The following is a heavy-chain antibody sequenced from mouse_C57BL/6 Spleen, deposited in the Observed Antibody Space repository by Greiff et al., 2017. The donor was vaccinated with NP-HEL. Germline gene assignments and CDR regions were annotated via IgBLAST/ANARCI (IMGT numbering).Heavy chain of an antibody. CDR1: GFTFSSYA. CDR2: ISDGGSYT. CDR3: ARVTMVTSYALDY. V-gene: IGHV5-4*01. D-gene: IGHD2-1*01. Sequence: EVQVVESGGGLVKPGGSLKLSCAASGFTFSSYAMSWVRQTPEQRLEWVATISDGGSYTYYPDNVKGRSTITRDNAKNNLYLQMSHLKSEDTAMYDCARVTMVTSYALDYWGQGTSVTVAS. J-gene: IGHJ4*01.